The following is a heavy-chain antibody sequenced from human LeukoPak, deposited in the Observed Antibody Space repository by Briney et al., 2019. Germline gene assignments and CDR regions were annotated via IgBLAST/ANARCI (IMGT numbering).Heavy chain of an antibody. CDR1: GFSVSSNY. D-gene: IGHD6-25*01. J-gene: IGHJ3*02. Sequence: GGSLRLSCAASGFSVSSNYMSWVRQAPGKGLEWVSIIQSGGGTTYYADSVKGRFTISRDNSKNTLFLQMNSLRAEDTAVYYCARGGALGIWGQGTMVTVSS. CDR3: ARGGALGI. CDR2: IQSGGGTT. V-gene: IGHV3-66*01.